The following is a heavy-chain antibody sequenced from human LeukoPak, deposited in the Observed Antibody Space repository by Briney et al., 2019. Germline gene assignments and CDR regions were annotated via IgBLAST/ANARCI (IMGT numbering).Heavy chain of an antibody. CDR3: ARGALTTTFDY. Sequence: GGSLRLSCAASGFTFSSYSMNWVRQAPGKGLEWVSSISSSSSYIYYADSVKGRFTISRDNAKNSLYLQMNSLRADDTAIYFCARGALTTTFDYWGQGALVTVSS. CDR1: GFTFSSYS. D-gene: IGHD4-17*01. CDR2: ISSSSSYI. J-gene: IGHJ4*02. V-gene: IGHV3-21*01.